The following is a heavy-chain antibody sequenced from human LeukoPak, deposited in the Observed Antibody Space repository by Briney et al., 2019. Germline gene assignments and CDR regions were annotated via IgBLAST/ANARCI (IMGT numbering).Heavy chain of an antibody. J-gene: IGHJ4*02. CDR1: GGSINSGGYF. CDR3: ARERFAGGYRYLDY. V-gene: IGHV4-31*03. Sequence: SETLYLTCTVSGGSINSGGYFWNWIRQHPGRGLEWIGSIYYTGSTSYYPSLKSRLTISIATSKNQFSLRLNSVIAADTAVYYCARERFAGGYRYLDYWGQGTLSPSPQ. CDR2: IYYTGST. D-gene: IGHD2-8*02.